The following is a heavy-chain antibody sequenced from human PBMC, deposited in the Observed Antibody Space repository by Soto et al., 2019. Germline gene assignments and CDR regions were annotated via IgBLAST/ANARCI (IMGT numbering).Heavy chain of an antibody. Sequence: SVKVPCKASGGSFISYAIIWVRRAPGQGLEWTGGIIPIFGTANYAQKFQGRVTITADESTSTAYMELSSLRSEDTAVYYCAGAKYYDILTGYRTDYWGQGTLVTVSS. CDR3: AGAKYYDILTGYRTDY. CDR2: IIPIFGTA. CDR1: GGSFISYA. J-gene: IGHJ4*02. V-gene: IGHV1-69*13. D-gene: IGHD3-9*01.